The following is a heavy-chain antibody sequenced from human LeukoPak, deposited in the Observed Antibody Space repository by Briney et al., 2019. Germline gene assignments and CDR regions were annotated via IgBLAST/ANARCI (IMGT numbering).Heavy chain of an antibody. J-gene: IGHJ5*02. CDR2: IKKGRSTK. V-gene: IGHV3-7*01. CDR3: ARDVAYFYGGSGYRWFDL. CDR1: GFTFSSYR. Sequence: GGSLRLSCAASGFTFSSYRMSWVRQAPGKGLEWVTNIKKGRSTKDYVDSVKGRFTISRDNAKKSLYLQMNSLRAKDKDVYYCARDVAYFYGGSGYRWFDLWGQGTLVTVSS. D-gene: IGHD3-22*01.